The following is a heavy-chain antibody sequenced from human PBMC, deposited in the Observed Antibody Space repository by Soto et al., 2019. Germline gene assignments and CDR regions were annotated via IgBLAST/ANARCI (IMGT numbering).Heavy chain of an antibody. Sequence: QVQVVHSGAEEKKPGASVKVSCKASGFTFSGYAIHWVRQAPGQRLEWKGWINAGATNTKYSQKFQGRVTITRDTSATTGYMELSSLTSDDTAVYYCAREGGWYVDHWGQGTLVAVSS. CDR3: AREGGWYVDH. D-gene: IGHD6-19*01. CDR1: GFTFSGYA. V-gene: IGHV1-3*05. CDR2: INAGATNT. J-gene: IGHJ4*02.